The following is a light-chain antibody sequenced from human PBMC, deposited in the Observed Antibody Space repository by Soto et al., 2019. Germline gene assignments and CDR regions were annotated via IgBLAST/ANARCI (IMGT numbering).Light chain of an antibody. Sequence: EIVLTQSPGTLSLSPGERATLSCRASQSVTSTSLAWYQQKPGQAPRLLIYGASNRATGIPDRFSGSGSGTDFTLTISRLEPEDLAVYYCQQYDNSVWTFGQGTKVDI. J-gene: IGKJ1*01. V-gene: IGKV3-20*01. CDR2: GAS. CDR3: QQYDNSVWT. CDR1: QSVTSTS.